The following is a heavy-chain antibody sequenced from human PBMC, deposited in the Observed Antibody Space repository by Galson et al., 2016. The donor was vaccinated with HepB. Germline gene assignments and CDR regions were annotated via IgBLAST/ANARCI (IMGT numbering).Heavy chain of an antibody. J-gene: IGHJ6*04. CDR3: ARGDGFLTYYYGMDV. CDR1: GSTMGNYW. Sequence: LRLSCAASGSTMGNYWMTWVRQAPGKGLEWVANIKGDGSEEYYVDSVKGRFTISRDNGGNSLYLQMNSLRVEDTAVFYCARGDGFLTYYYGMDVWGKGTTVTVSS. D-gene: IGHD3-10*01. CDR2: IKGDGSEE. V-gene: IGHV3-7*01.